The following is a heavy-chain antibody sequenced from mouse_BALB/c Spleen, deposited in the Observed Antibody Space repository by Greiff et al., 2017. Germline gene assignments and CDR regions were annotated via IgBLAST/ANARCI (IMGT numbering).Heavy chain of an antibody. D-gene: IGHD3-1*01. CDR3: ARGSDEDYAMDY. V-gene: IGHV1-54*01. CDR2: IYPGGGGT. J-gene: IGHJ4*01. Sequence: QVQLQQSGAELVRPGTSVKVSCKASGYAFTNYLIEWVKQRPGQGLEWIGVIYPGGGGTNYNEMFKGKATLTAATPSSTAYMKLSSLTSDDSAVYLCARGSDEDYAMDYWGQGTSVTVSS. CDR1: GYAFTNYL.